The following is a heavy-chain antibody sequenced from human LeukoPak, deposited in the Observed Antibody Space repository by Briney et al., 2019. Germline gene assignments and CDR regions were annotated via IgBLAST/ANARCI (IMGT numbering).Heavy chain of an antibody. J-gene: IGHJ4*02. Sequence: PGRSLRLSCVASGFTFSTFSMHWVRQAPGKGLEWVAVILYDGSTQYYADSVRGRFTASRDNSKDTLYLQMNSLRVEDTAVYYCARVDCRSTSCSPFDYWGQGTLVTVSS. CDR3: ARVDCRSTSCSPFDY. V-gene: IGHV3-30*04. D-gene: IGHD2-2*01. CDR1: GFTFSTFS. CDR2: ILYDGSTQ.